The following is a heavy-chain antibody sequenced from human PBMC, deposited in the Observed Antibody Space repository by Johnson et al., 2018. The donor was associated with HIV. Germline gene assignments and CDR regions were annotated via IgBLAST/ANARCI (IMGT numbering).Heavy chain of an antibody. V-gene: IGHV3-13*01. CDR2: IGTGGDT. CDR1: GFSFSTYD. CDR3: ARGDNWNDGDGAFDI. D-gene: IGHD1-20*01. Sequence: VQLVESGGGLIQPGGSLRISCAASGFSFSTYDMHWVRQPTGKGLEWVSGIGTGGDTYYPDSVKGRFTISRENAKNSLYLQMNSLRAGDTAVYYCARGDNWNDGDGAFDIWGQGTMVTVSS. J-gene: IGHJ3*02.